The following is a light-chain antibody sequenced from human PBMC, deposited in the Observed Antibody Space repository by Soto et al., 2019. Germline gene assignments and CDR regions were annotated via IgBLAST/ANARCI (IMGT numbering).Light chain of an antibody. CDR2: DTS. J-gene: IGKJ5*01. CDR1: QFLSSY. V-gene: IGKV3-11*01. CDR3: HQRNK. Sequence: EIVLTHSPGTLSLSPCERAALSCRASQFLSSYLAWYQQKPGQPPRLLIYDTSNRATGIPARFSGSRSGTDFTLTISSLEPEDFGVYFCHQRNKFGQGTRLEIK.